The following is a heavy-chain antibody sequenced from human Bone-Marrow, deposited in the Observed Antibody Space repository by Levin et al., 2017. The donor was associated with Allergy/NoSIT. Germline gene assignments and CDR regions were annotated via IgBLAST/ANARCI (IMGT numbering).Heavy chain of an antibody. J-gene: IGHJ4*02. Sequence: GESLKISCKASGYTFTDYYLHWVRQAPGQGLEWMGWINPNSGGTNYAPKFQGRVTMTRDTSISTAYMELSSLGSDDTAVYYCARDGVPMIRGAQSGFGYWGQGTLVTVSS. V-gene: IGHV1-2*02. CDR2: INPNSGGT. D-gene: IGHD3-10*01. CDR3: ARDGVPMIRGAQSGFGY. CDR1: GYTFTDYY.